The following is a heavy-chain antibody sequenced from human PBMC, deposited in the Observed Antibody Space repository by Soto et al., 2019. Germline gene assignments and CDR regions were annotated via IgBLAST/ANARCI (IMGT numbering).Heavy chain of an antibody. CDR3: ARDQQMAGYSYGSWFDP. CDR1: GYTFTSYG. CDR2: ISAYNGNT. D-gene: IGHD5-18*01. Sequence: ASVKVSCKASGYTFTSYGISWVRQAPGQGLEWMGWISAYNGNTNYAQKLQGRVTMTTDTSTSTAYMELRSLRSDDTAGYYCARDQQMAGYSYGSWFDPWGQGTLVTVSS. V-gene: IGHV1-18*01. J-gene: IGHJ5*02.